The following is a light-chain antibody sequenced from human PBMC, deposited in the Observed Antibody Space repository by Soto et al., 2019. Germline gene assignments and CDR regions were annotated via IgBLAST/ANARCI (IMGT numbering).Light chain of an antibody. Sequence: DIQMTQSPSSLSASVGDRVTITCRASQSISTYLNWYQQKPGKAPKLLIYAASSLQSGVPSRFSGSGSGTDFTLTISSLQFEDFATYYCQQSYTTPPTFGQGTRLEIK. V-gene: IGKV1-39*01. CDR1: QSISTY. CDR3: QQSYTTPPT. CDR2: AAS. J-gene: IGKJ5*01.